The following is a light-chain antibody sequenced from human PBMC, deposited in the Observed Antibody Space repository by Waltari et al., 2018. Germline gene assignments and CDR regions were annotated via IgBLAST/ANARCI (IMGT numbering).Light chain of an antibody. CDR2: VGS. V-gene: IGKV2-28*01. CDR1: QGFRHTTGHKY. Sequence: DIVMTQSPLSLLVTPGEPASIPCRSSQGFRHTTGHKYLDWYPQKPGQSPQLLIYVGSDRASGVPDRFSGSGSGTDFTLKISRVEAEDVGVYYCMQALQTPCTFGQGTKLEI. J-gene: IGKJ2*02. CDR3: MQALQTPCT.